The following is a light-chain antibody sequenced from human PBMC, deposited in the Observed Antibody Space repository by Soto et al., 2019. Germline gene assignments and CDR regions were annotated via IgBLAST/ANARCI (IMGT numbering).Light chain of an antibody. CDR1: QSVSSN. J-gene: IGKJ1*01. CDR2: GAA. Sequence: EIVMTQSPATLSVSPGERATLSCRASQSVSSNLAWYQQKPGQAPRLLIYGAATRATGMPARFSGSGSGTDFTLTISSLQSEDFAVYYCQQYNNWPPATFGQGPKVEIK. CDR3: QQYNNWPPAT. V-gene: IGKV3-15*01.